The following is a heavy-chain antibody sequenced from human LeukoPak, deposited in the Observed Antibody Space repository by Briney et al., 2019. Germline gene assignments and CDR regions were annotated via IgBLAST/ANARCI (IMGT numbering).Heavy chain of an antibody. J-gene: IGHJ5*02. Sequence: SETLSLTCTVSGGSISSYYWGWIRQPPGKGLEWIGGIYHSGSTYYNPSLKSRVTILVDTSKNQFSLKLSSVTAADTAVYYCARARREMVDQWGQGTLVTVSS. CDR3: ARARREMVDQ. V-gene: IGHV4-38-2*02. CDR1: GGSISSYY. CDR2: IYHSGST. D-gene: IGHD5-24*01.